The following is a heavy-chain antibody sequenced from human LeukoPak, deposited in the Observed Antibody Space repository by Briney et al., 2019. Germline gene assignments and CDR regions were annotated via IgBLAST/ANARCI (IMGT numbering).Heavy chain of an antibody. CDR2: ISAYNGNT. Sequence: ASVKVSCKASGYTFTSYGISWVRQAPGQGLEWMGWISAYNGNTNYAQKLQGRVTMTTDTSTSTAYMELRSLRSDDTAVYYCARVVSRSGSTNWFDPWGQGTLVTVSS. D-gene: IGHD3-22*01. CDR1: GYTFTSYG. CDR3: ARVVSRSGSTNWFDP. J-gene: IGHJ5*02. V-gene: IGHV1-18*01.